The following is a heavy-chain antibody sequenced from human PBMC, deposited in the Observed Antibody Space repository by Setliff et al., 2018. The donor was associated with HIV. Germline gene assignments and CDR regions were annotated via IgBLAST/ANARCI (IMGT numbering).Heavy chain of an antibody. Sequence: GGSLRLSCAASGFTFSSYWVHWVRQTPGKGLMWVSRINTDGSDTSYADAVKGRFTISRDNAQDTLYLQMNSLRAEDTAMYYCARWGRGSTSCPLTSWGQGTLVTVSS. V-gene: IGHV3-74*01. CDR2: INTDGSDT. CDR1: GFTFSSYW. CDR3: ARWGRGSTSCPLTS. J-gene: IGHJ4*02. D-gene: IGHD2-2*01.